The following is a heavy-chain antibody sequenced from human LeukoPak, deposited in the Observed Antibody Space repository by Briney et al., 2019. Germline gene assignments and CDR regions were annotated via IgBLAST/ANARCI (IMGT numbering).Heavy chain of an antibody. CDR2: ISCNSGSI. J-gene: IGHJ4*02. Sequence: PGRSLRLSCAASGFTFDDYAMHWVRQAPGKGLEWVSGISCNSGSIGYADSVKGRFTISRDNAENSLFLQMSSLRAEDTAVYYCARDLRYGVVLETDDRGNYWGQGTLVVVSS. CDR1: GFTFDDYA. D-gene: IGHD4-17*01. CDR3: ARDLRYGVVLETDDRGNY. V-gene: IGHV3-9*01.